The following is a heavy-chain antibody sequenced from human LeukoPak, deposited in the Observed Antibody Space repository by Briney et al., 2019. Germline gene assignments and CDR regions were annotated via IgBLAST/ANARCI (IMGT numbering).Heavy chain of an antibody. D-gene: IGHD2-15*01. Sequence: GGSLRLSCEASGFIFSSYEMNWVRQAPGKGLEWVSAISGSGGSTYYADSVKGRFTISRDNSKNTLYLQMNSLRAEDTAVYYCARFSQYSGSPYHGLDYWGQGTLVSVSS. CDR2: ISGSGGST. V-gene: IGHV3-23*01. CDR3: ARFSQYSGSPYHGLDY. CDR1: GFIFSSYE. J-gene: IGHJ4*02.